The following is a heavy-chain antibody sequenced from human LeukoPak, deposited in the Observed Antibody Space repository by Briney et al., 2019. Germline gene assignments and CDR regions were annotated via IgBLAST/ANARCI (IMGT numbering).Heavy chain of an antibody. Sequence: SETLSLTCTVSGDSISSGAYYWSWIRQHPGKGLEWIGYIFHSGSTFYNPSLNSRVFISVDTSKNQFSLKLTSVTAADTAVYFCARDRGDGMDVWGQGTTVTVSS. J-gene: IGHJ6*02. V-gene: IGHV4-31*03. CDR3: ARDRGDGMDV. CDR2: IFHSGST. CDR1: GDSISSGAYY.